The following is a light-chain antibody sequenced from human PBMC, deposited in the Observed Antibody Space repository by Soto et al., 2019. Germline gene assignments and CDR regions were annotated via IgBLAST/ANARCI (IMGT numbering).Light chain of an antibody. V-gene: IGKV4-1*01. CDR1: HSVSYSSDNKNY. CDR2: WAS. CDR3: QQYYTTPWT. Sequence: DIVMTQSPDSLAVSLGARATINCKSSHSVSYSSDNKNYLAWYQQKAGQAPKLLIYWASTRQSGVPDRFSGSGSGTDFTLTISSLQAEDVAVYYCQQYYTTPWTFGQGTKVDIK. J-gene: IGKJ1*01.